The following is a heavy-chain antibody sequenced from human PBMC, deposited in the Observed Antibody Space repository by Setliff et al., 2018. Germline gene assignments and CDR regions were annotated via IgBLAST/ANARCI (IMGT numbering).Heavy chain of an antibody. D-gene: IGHD3-16*02. CDR1: GYTFTSYD. CDR2: MNPNSGNT. CDR3: ARHYVWGSYRFEVYFDY. J-gene: IGHJ4*02. V-gene: IGHV1-8*02. Sequence: ASVKVSCKASGYTFTSYDINWVRQATGQGLEWMGWMNPNSGNTGYAQKFQGRVTMTRNTSISTAYMELSSLRSEDTAVYYCARHYVWGSYRFEVYFDYWGQGTLVTVSS.